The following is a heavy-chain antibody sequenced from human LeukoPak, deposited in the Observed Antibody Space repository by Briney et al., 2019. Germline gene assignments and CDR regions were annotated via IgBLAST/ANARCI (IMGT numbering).Heavy chain of an antibody. Sequence: SVKVSCKASGGTFSSYAISWVRQAPGQGLEWMGGIIPIFGTANYAQKFQGRVTITTDESTSTAYMELSSLRSENTAVYYCARDLSEVISGWSGCLGYWGQGTLVTVSS. CDR3: ARDLSEVISGWSGCLGY. J-gene: IGHJ4*02. V-gene: IGHV1-69*05. CDR1: GGTFSSYA. CDR2: IIPIFGTA. D-gene: IGHD6-19*01.